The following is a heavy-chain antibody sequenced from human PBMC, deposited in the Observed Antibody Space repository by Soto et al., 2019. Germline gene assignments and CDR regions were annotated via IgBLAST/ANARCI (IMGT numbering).Heavy chain of an antibody. J-gene: IGHJ6*03. CDR2: INHSGST. D-gene: IGHD3-10*01. Sequence: SETLSLTCAVYGGSFSGYYWSWIRQPPGKELEWIGEINHSGSTNYNPSLKSRVTISVDTSKNQFSLKLSSVTAADTAVYYCAGTARMGGSGSYYRSKGYYYYMDVWGKGTTVTVSS. CDR1: GGSFSGYY. CDR3: AGTARMGGSGSYYRSKGYYYYMDV. V-gene: IGHV4-34*01.